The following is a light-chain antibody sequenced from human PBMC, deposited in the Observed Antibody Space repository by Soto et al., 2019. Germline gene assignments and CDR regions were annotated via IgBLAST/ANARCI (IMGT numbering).Light chain of an antibody. J-gene: IGKJ1*01. CDR2: WAS. CDR1: LSVLYSSNNNNY. Sequence: TVMTQSPDSLAVTLAWRATISFTYCLSVLYSSNNNNYLAWYQQKPGQPPRALIYWASTRESGVPDRVSGSGSGTDVTLTISSLQAEDVAVYYCQQYYSTPRTFGQGTKVDIK. CDR3: QQYYSTPRT. V-gene: IGKV4-1*01.